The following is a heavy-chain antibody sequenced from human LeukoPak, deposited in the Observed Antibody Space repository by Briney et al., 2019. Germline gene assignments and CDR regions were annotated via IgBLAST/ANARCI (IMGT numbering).Heavy chain of an antibody. CDR1: GGSFSSRSYY. J-gene: IGHJ5*02. CDR3: ARLLVVESRFDP. CDR2: IYHTQST. Sequence: PSETLSLTCTVSGGSFSSRSYYWGWIRQPPGKGLEWIGSIYHTQSTYYNPSLENRVAISVDTSKNQFSLKLSSVTAADTAVYYCARLLVVESRFDPWGQGTLVTVSS. V-gene: IGHV4-39*01. D-gene: IGHD2-15*01.